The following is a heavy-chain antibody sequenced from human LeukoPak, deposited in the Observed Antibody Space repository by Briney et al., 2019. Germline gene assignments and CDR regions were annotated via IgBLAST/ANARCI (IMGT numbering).Heavy chain of an antibody. D-gene: IGHD1-26*01. CDR3: AKLEVGATFDY. J-gene: IGHJ4*02. CDR2: ISYDGSNK. V-gene: IGHV3-30*18. CDR1: GFTFSSYG. Sequence: GGSLRLSCAASGFTFSSYGMHWVRQAPGKGLEWVAVISYDGSNKYYADSVKGRFTISGDNSKNTLYLQMNSLRAEDTAVYYCAKLEVGATFDYWGQGTLVTVSS.